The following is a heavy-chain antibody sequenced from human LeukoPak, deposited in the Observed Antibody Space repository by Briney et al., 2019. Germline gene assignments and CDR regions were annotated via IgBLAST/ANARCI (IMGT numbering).Heavy chain of an antibody. CDR2: IIPIFGTA. CDR1: GYTFTNYY. Sequence: ASVKVSCKASGYTFTNYYIHWVRQAPGQGLEWMGGIIPIFGTANYAQKFQGRVTMTEDTSTDTAYMELSILRSDDTAVYYCASATRWESGGFDYWGQGTLVTVSS. D-gene: IGHD3-10*01. V-gene: IGHV1-69*06. CDR3: ASATRWESGGFDY. J-gene: IGHJ4*02.